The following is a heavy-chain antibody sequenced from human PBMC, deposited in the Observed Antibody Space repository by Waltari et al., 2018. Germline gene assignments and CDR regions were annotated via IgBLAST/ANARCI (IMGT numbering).Heavy chain of an antibody. Sequence: QVQLQESGPGLVKHSETLSLTCAVSGGSISGAYDWSWIRQPPGKGLEWIGYIYGSSGSTNYNPSLKTRVTISKDTSKKQFSLKLCAVTAADPAIYYFPTSTYIRYPFHYWGQGFLVPVSS. CDR1: GGSISGAYD. CDR3: PTSTYIRYPFHY. J-gene: IGHJ4*02. D-gene: IGHD2-2*01. CDR2: IYGSSGST. V-gene: IGHV4-38-2*01.